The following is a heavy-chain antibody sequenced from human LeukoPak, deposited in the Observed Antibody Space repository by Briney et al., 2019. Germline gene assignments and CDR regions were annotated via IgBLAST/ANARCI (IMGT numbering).Heavy chain of an antibody. D-gene: IGHD3-16*01. CDR2: IYSGGST. Sequence: PGGSLRLSCAASGFIVSSNYMSWVRQAPGKGLEWVSVIYSGGSTYYADSVMGRSTISRDNSRNALYLQLDSLRAEDTAIYFCAKGLWGAYYYGMDVWGQGTTVTVSS. CDR3: AKGLWGAYYYGMDV. V-gene: IGHV3-53*01. CDR1: GFIVSSNY. J-gene: IGHJ6*02.